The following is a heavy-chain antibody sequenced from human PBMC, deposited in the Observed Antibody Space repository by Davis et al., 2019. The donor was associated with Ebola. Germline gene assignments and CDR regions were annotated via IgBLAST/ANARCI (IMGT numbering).Heavy chain of an antibody. CDR2: LYSAGAS. CDR1: GFTISSSY. V-gene: IGHV3-53*01. CDR3: AKVEVYSGSHYGD. J-gene: IGHJ4*02. D-gene: IGHD1-26*01. Sequence: GESLKLPCAASGFTISSSYMSWVRRAPGEGLEWVSSLYSAGASYYADFVKGRFTVTRDASKNTLYLQMNSLRAEDTAVYYCAKVEVYSGSHYGDWGQGTLVTVSS.